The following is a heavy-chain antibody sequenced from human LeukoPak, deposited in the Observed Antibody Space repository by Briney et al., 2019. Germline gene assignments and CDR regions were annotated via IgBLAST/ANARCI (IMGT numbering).Heavy chain of an antibody. D-gene: IGHD1-26*01. Sequence: GGSLRLSCAASGFTFSSYAMSWVRQAPGKGLEWVSAISGSGGSTYYADSVKGRFTTSRDNSKNTLYLQMNSLRAEDTAVYYCAKGTMSGSYYEGILDYWGQGTLVTVSS. CDR1: GFTFSSYA. CDR2: ISGSGGST. J-gene: IGHJ4*02. CDR3: AKGTMSGSYYEGILDY. V-gene: IGHV3-23*01.